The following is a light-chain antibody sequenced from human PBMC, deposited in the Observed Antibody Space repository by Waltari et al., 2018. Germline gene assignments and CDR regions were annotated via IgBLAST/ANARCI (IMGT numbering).Light chain of an antibody. J-gene: IGLJ2*01. Sequence: QSALTQPASVSGSPGQSLTIPCTGTSSDVGAYNHVSWYQQHPGKAPNLMIFDVSNRPSGVSNRFSGSKSGNTASLTISGLQAEDEADYYCSSYISSSTLELFGGGTSLTVL. CDR3: SSYISSSTLEL. V-gene: IGLV2-14*03. CDR1: SSDVGAYNH. CDR2: DVS.